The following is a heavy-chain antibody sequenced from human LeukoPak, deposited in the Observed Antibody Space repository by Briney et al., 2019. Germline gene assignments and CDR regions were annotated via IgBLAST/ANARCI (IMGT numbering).Heavy chain of an antibody. CDR2: IYFSGSR. CDR1: GASIRSGDHH. V-gene: IGHV4-30-4*01. J-gene: IGHJ4*02. D-gene: IGHD3-22*01. CDR3: ARGGGGYTLYSFDY. Sequence: SETLSLTCTVSGASIRSGDHHWSWLRQSAGKGLEWIGYIYFSGSRSSNPSLRSRLTISVDTSKNQFSLKLSSMTVADTAIYYCARGGGGYTLYSFDYWGXG.